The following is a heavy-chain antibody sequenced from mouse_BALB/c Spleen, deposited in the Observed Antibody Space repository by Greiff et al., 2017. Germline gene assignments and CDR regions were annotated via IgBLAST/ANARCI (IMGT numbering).Heavy chain of an antibody. CDR3: ARYRYDVEFAY. CDR1: GFSLTSYG. D-gene: IGHD2-14*01. Sequence: VKLMESGPGPVAPSQSLSITCTVSGFSLTSYGVHWVRQPPGKGLEWLGVIWAGGSTNYNSALMSRLSISKDNSKSQVFLKMNSLQTDDTAMYYCARYRYDVEFAYWGQGTLVTVSA. J-gene: IGHJ3*01. V-gene: IGHV2-9*02. CDR2: IWAGGST.